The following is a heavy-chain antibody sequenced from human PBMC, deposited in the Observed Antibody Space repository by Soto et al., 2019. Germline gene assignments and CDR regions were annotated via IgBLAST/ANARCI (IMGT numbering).Heavy chain of an antibody. CDR1: GYTFTSYG. J-gene: IGHJ4*02. V-gene: IGHV1-18*01. Sequence: QVQLVQSGAEVKKPGASVKVSCKASGYTFTSYGISWVRQAPGQGLEWMGWISAYNGNTNYAQKLQGRVTMTTETSTSTAYMELMSLRSDDTAVYYCAREAISGSDYYYFDYWGQGTLVTVSS. D-gene: IGHD1-26*01. CDR3: AREAISGSDYYYFDY. CDR2: ISAYNGNT.